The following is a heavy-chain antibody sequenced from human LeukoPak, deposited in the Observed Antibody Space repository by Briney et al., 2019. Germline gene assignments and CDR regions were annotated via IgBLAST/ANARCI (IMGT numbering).Heavy chain of an antibody. Sequence: ASVKVSCKASGGTFSSYAISWVRQAPGQGLEWMGGIIPIFGTANYAQKFQGRVTITADESTSTAYMELSSLRSEDKAVYYCAREMDYDSSGYTLDYWGQGTLVTVSS. CDR2: IIPIFGTA. J-gene: IGHJ4*02. CDR1: GGTFSSYA. D-gene: IGHD3-22*01. V-gene: IGHV1-69*13. CDR3: AREMDYDSSGYTLDY.